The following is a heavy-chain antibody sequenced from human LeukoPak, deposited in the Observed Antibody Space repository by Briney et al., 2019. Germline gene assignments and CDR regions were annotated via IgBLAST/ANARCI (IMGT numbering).Heavy chain of an antibody. V-gene: IGHV3-21*01. J-gene: IGHJ4*02. Sequence: MPGGSLRLSCAASGFTFSSYSMNWVRQAPGKGLEWVSSISSSSSYIYYADSVKGRFTISRDNAKNSLYLQMNSLRAEDTAVYYCARESQPGYYDSSGYPDYWGQGTLVTVSS. D-gene: IGHD3-22*01. CDR3: ARESQPGYYDSSGYPDY. CDR1: GFTFSSYS. CDR2: ISSSSSYI.